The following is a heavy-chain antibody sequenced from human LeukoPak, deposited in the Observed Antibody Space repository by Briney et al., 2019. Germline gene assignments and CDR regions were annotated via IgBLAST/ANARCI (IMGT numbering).Heavy chain of an antibody. CDR2: VYFTGNT. CDR3: ASLSVRQLTLDV. V-gene: IGHV4-59*01. J-gene: IGHJ6*02. CDR1: GGSISRYY. D-gene: IGHD1-1*01. Sequence: KASETLSLTCNISGGSISRYYWSWIRQPPGKGLEWIGYVYFTGNTNYSPSLKSRLAISVDTSKNLLSLTLSSVTAADTAVYFCASLSVRQLTLDVWAKGPRSPSP.